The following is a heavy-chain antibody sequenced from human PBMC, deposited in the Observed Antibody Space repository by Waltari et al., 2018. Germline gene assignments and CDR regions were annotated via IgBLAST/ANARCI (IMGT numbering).Heavy chain of an antibody. D-gene: IGHD3-9*01. CDR1: GGSISSYY. CDR3: ARDLPYYDILTGYPTLGAFDI. CDR2: IYTSGST. Sequence: QVQLQESGPGLVKPSETLSLTCTVSGGSISSYYWSWIRQPAGKGLEWIGRIYTSGSTNYNPSLKSRVTMSVDTSKNQFSLKLSSVTAADTAVYYCARDLPYYDILTGYPTLGAFDIWGQGTMVTVSS. V-gene: IGHV4-4*07. J-gene: IGHJ3*02.